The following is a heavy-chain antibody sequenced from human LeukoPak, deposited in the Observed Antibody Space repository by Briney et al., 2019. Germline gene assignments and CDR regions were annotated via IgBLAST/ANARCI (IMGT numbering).Heavy chain of an antibody. CDR1: GFTFSNYE. Sequence: PGGSLRLSCAASGFTFSNYEMNWVRQAPGKGLEWVSYISDSGTTIYYADSVKGRFTISRDNAKNSLYLQMNSLRAEDTAVYYCARAGVNYDSSGYFPDDAFDIWGQGTMVTVSS. CDR2: ISDSGTTI. J-gene: IGHJ3*02. V-gene: IGHV3-48*03. D-gene: IGHD3-22*01. CDR3: ARAGVNYDSSGYFPDDAFDI.